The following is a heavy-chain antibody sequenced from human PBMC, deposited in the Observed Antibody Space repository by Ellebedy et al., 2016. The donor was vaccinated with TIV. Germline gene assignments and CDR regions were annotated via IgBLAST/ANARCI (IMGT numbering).Heavy chain of an antibody. CDR1: GFTVSSNY. V-gene: IGHV3-66*02. Sequence: GGSLRLSXAASGFTVSSNYMSWVRQAPGKGLEWVSVIYSGGSTYYADSVKGRFTISRDNSKNTLYLQMNSLRAEDTAVYYCARDELAFWDYYDSSGYYPPGRWGQGTLVTVS. CDR2: IYSGGST. D-gene: IGHD3-22*01. CDR3: ARDELAFWDYYDSSGYYPPGR. J-gene: IGHJ4*02.